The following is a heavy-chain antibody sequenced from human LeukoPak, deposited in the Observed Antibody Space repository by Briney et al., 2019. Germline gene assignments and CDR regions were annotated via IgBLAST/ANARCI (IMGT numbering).Heavy chain of an antibody. CDR1: GFTFSSYS. CDR3: ARHRFIVGVKAYYFDY. CDR2: ISSSSSTI. J-gene: IGHJ4*02. D-gene: IGHD1-26*01. Sequence: GGSLRLSCAASGFTFSSYSMNWVRRAPGKGLEWVSYISSSSSTIYYADSVKGRFTISRDNAKNSLYLQMNSLRAEDTAVYYCARHRFIVGVKAYYFDYWGQGTLVTVSS. V-gene: IGHV3-48*01.